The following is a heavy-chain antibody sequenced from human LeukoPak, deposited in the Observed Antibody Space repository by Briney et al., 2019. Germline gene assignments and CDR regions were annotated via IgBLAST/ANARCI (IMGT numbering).Heavy chain of an antibody. Sequence: GASVKVSCKASGYTFTSYYMHWVRQAPGQGLEWMGWINPNSGGTNYAQKLPGRVTMTRDTSISTAYMELSRLTSDDTAVYYCARDPHSTSWFYAMDVWGQGTTVTVSS. CDR3: ARDPHSTSWFYAMDV. J-gene: IGHJ6*02. CDR1: GYTFTSYY. D-gene: IGHD6-13*01. CDR2: INPNSGGT. V-gene: IGHV1-2*02.